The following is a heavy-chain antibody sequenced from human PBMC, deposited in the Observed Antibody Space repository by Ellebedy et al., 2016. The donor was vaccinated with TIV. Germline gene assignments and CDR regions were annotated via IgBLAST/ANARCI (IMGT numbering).Heavy chain of an antibody. CDR1: GFSFSNFW. CDR3: ARDHLTTVTTCIDY. CDR2: IYSGGST. J-gene: IGHJ4*02. V-gene: IGHV3-53*01. Sequence: GESLKISCAAWGFSFSNFWMSWVRQAPGKGLEWVSVIYSGGSTYYADSVKGRFTISRDNSKNTLYLQMNSLRAEDTAVYYCARDHLTTVTTCIDYWGQGTLVTVSS. D-gene: IGHD4-17*01.